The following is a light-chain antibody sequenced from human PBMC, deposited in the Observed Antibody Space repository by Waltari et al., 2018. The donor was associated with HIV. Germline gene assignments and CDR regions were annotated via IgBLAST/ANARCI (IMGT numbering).Light chain of an antibody. V-gene: IGKV1-39*01. CDR3: QQSYSSPNN. CDR2: ASS. J-gene: IGKJ2*01. Sequence: DIQLPQSPSPLSASLGDRLPIPCRASQSISSHLNWYQQKPGEAPKVLIYASSSLRSDVPSRFSGSGSGTDFTLTISSLQLEDFATYYCQQSYSSPNNFGQGT. CDR1: QSISSH.